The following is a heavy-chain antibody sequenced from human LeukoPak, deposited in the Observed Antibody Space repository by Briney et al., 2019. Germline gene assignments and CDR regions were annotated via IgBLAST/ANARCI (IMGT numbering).Heavy chain of an antibody. CDR1: GYTFTGCF. CDR2: TDPNSDNI. CDR3: ARSAYNYGYVYFDH. V-gene: IGHV1-2*02. J-gene: IGHJ4*02. D-gene: IGHD5-18*01. Sequence: ASVKVSCKASGYTFTGCFIHYVRQAPGQGLEWMGWTDPNSDNIKYSETFKDRVTMTRDTSTNTAYMELSWLRSDDTAVYYCARSAYNYGYVYFDHWGQGTLVIVSS.